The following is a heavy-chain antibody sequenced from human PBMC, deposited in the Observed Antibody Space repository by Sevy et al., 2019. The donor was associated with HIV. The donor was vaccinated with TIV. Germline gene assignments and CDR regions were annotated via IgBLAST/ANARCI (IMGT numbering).Heavy chain of an antibody. D-gene: IGHD6-6*01. CDR1: GGSISPYY. V-gene: IGHV4-4*08. CDR3: AKQIAARPAWFDP. Sequence: SETLSLTCTVSGGSISPYYWSWIRQTPGKGLEWIGYIYHSGNTNDNPSLKSRVTMAIDSSKNQFSLKLNSVTAADTAVYYCAKQIAARPAWFDPWGQGVLVTVSS. J-gene: IGHJ5*02. CDR2: IYHSGNT.